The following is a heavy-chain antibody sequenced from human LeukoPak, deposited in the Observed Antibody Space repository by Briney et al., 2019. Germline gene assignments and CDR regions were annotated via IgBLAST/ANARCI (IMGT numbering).Heavy chain of an antibody. V-gene: IGHV3-15*07. CDR2: IKSKTDGGTT. J-gene: IGHJ6*02. Sequence: PGGSLRLSCAASGFTFSNAWMNWVRQAPGKGLEWVGRIKSKTDGGTTDYAAPVKGRFTISRDDSKNTLYLQMNSLKTEDTAVYYCTTSPPHTTIFGVVIPNYYYYGMDVWGQGTTVTVSS. CDR1: GFTFSNAW. CDR3: TTSPPHTTIFGVVIPNYYYYGMDV. D-gene: IGHD3-3*01.